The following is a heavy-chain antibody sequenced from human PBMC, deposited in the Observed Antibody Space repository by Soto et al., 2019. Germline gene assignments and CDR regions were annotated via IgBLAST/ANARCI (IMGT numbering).Heavy chain of an antibody. J-gene: IGHJ5*02. CDR1: GGSISSYY. V-gene: IGHV4-59*01. D-gene: IGHD6-13*01. CDR2: IYYSGST. Sequence: SETLSLTCTVSGGSISSYYWSWIRQPPGKGLEWIGYIYYSGSTNYNPSLKSRVTISVDTSKNQFPLKLSSVTAADTAVYYCARDVSSSWHNWFDPWGQGTLVTVSS. CDR3: ARDVSSSWHNWFDP.